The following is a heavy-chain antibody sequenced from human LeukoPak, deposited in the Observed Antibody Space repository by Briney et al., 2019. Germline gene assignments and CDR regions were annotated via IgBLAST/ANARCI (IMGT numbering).Heavy chain of an antibody. Sequence: PGGSLRLSCEASGFTFSTYWMSWVRQAPGKGLEWVANIKQDGSEEYYVDSVKGRFTISRDNAKNSLYLQMNSLRAEDTAMYYCARDSAGNDYWGQGTLVTVSS. J-gene: IGHJ4*02. CDR1: GFTFSTYW. CDR3: ARDSAGNDY. D-gene: IGHD6-13*01. V-gene: IGHV3-7*01. CDR2: IKQDGSEE.